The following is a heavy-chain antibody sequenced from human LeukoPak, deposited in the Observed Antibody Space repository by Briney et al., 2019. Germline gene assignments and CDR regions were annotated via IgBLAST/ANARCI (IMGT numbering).Heavy chain of an antibody. CDR1: GGSISSSSYY. Sequence: PSETLSLTCTVSGGSISSSSYYWGWIRQPPGKGLEWIGSIYYSGSTYYNPSLKSRVTISVDTSKNQFSLKLSSVTAADTAVYYCARDSRLTGFDYWGQGTLVTVSS. CDR2: IYYSGST. CDR3: ARDSRLTGFDY. D-gene: IGHD3-9*01. V-gene: IGHV4-39*07. J-gene: IGHJ4*02.